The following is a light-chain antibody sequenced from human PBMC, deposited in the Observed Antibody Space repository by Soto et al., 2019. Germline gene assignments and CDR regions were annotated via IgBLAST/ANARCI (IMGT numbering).Light chain of an antibody. V-gene: IGKV3-15*01. J-gene: IGKJ4*01. CDR2: GAS. CDR1: QSVSSN. Sequence: EIVMTQSPATLSVSPGERATLSCRASQSVSSNLAWYQQKPGQAPRLLIYGASTRATGIPARFSGSGSGTEFTLTISSLQSEDFAVYYCQHYNNWPRTFGGGTKVDI. CDR3: QHYNNWPRT.